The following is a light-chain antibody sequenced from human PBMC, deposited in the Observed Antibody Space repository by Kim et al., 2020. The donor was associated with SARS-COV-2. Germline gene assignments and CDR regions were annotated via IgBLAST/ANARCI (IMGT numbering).Light chain of an antibody. CDR3: NSRDSSGDHLRV. J-gene: IGLJ3*02. CDR1: SLRSYY. V-gene: IGLV3-19*01. CDR2: GKN. Sequence: LGQTVTITCQGASLRSYYANWYQQKPGQAPVLVIYGKNNRPSGIPDRFSGSSSGNTASLTITGAQAEDEADYYCNSRDSSGDHLRVFGGGTQLTVL.